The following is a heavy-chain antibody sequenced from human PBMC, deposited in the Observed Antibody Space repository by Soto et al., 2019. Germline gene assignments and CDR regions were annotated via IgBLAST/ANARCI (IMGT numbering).Heavy chain of an antibody. V-gene: IGHV3-23*01. Sequence: EVQLLESGGGLVKPGGSLRLSCAASGFTFSSYAMSWVRQAPGKGLEWVSAISGSGGSTYYADSVKGRFTISRDNSKNTLYLQMSSLRAEDTAVYYCAKDRPESMVDVTTSDYWGQGTLVTVSS. CDR1: GFTFSSYA. D-gene: IGHD3-10*01. CDR2: ISGSGGST. CDR3: AKDRPESMVDVTTSDY. J-gene: IGHJ4*02.